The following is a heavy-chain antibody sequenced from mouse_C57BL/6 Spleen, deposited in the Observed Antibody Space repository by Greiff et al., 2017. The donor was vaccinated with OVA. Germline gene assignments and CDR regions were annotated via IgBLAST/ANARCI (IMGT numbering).Heavy chain of an antibody. CDR1: GYTFTSYW. J-gene: IGHJ1*03. V-gene: IGHV1-59*01. Sequence: VKLQQPGAELVRPGTSVKLSCKASGYTFTSYWMHWVKQRPGQGLEWIGVIDPSDSYTNYNQKFKGKATLTVDTSSSTAYMQLSSLTSEDSAVYYCARSPTGTFWYFDVWGTGTTVTVSS. D-gene: IGHD4-1*02. CDR2: IDPSDSYT. CDR3: ARSPTGTFWYFDV.